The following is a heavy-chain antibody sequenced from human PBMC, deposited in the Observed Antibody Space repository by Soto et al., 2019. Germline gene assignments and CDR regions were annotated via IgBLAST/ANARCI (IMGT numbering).Heavy chain of an antibody. CDR3: AREMHAGSTQYFDT. V-gene: IGHV1-69*13. CDR2: IIPIFGTA. CDR1: GGTFSSYA. J-gene: IGHJ5*02. Sequence: VTVSCKASGGTFSSYAISWVRQAPGQGLEWMGGIIPIFGTANYAQKSQGRVTITADESTSTAYMELSSLRSEDTAVYYCAREMHAGSTQYFDTWGQGTLVTV. D-gene: IGHD2-8*01.